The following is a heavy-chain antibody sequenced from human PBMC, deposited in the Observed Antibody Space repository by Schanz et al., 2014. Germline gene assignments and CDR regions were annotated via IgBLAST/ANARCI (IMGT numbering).Heavy chain of an antibody. J-gene: IGHJ3*02. Sequence: EVQLVESGGGLAQPGGSLRLSCAASGFSFSSYAMGWVRQARGKGLEWVSAMNESHSTIYYADSVRGRFTISRDNSKNTLYLQMNSLRAEDTAVYYCAKGRFGELSAFDIWGQGTMVTVSS. D-gene: IGHD3-10*01. CDR1: GFSFSSYA. CDR2: MNESHSTI. CDR3: AKGRFGELSAFDI. V-gene: IGHV3-23*04.